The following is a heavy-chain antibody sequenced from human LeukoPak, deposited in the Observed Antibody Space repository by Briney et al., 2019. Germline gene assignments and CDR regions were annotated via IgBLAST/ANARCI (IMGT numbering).Heavy chain of an antibody. Sequence: GGSLRLSCVASAFTITDHWMYWVRQAPGRGLVWFSRMKSDERSAVYADSVKGRFTISRDNAKTTLYLQMNRLRVEDTAVYYCATVFKGSSLQDYWGQGTLVTVSS. D-gene: IGHD1-26*01. CDR2: MKSDERSA. J-gene: IGHJ4*02. V-gene: IGHV3-74*01. CDR1: AFTITDHW. CDR3: ATVFKGSSLQDY.